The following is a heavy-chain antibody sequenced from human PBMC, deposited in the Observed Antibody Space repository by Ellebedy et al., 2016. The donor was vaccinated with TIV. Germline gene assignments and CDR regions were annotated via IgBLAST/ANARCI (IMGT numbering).Heavy chain of an antibody. CDR1: GFPFSTYW. D-gene: IGHD5-12*01. V-gene: IGHV3-7*03. J-gene: IGHJ4*02. CDR2: IKQDGSEQ. Sequence: GESLKISCASSGFPFSTYWMSWVRQAPGKGLEWVANIKQDGSEQYYVDSVKGRFTISRDNAKNSLYLQMNSLRSEDTAVYYCARRSSAYALDYWGQGTLVTVSS. CDR3: ARRSSAYALDY.